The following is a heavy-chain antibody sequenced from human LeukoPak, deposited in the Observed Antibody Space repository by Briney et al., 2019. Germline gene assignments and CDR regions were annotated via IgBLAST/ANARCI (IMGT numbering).Heavy chain of an antibody. CDR1: GFTFSSYS. J-gene: IGHJ4*02. CDR3: VRDGEYSTGCYHY. D-gene: IGHD6-19*01. Sequence: GGSLRLSCAASGFTFSSYSMNWVGQPPGKGLEWVSSISSTSTYISYADSVKGRFTISRDNAKNSLYLQMNSLRAEDTAVYDCVRDGEYSTGCYHYWGQGTLVTVSS. CDR2: ISSTSTYI. V-gene: IGHV3-21*01.